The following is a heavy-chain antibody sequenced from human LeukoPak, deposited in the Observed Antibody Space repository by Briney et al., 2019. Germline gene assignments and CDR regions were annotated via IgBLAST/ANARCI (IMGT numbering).Heavy chain of an antibody. D-gene: IGHD2-2*01. V-gene: IGHV4-59*01. CDR2: IYYSGST. CDR3: ARGRYHWFDP. Sequence: SETLSLTCTVSGGSISSYYWSWIRQPPGKGLEGVGYIYYSGSTNYNPSLKSRVTISVDTSKNQFSLKLSSVTAADTAVYYCARGRYHWFDPGGRGTLVTVSS. CDR1: GGSISSYY. J-gene: IGHJ5*02.